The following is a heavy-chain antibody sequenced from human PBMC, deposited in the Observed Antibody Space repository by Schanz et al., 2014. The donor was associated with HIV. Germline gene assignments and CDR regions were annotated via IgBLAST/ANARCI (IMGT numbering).Heavy chain of an antibody. CDR2: INSGSTIK. D-gene: IGHD5-12*01. Sequence: DVQLVESGGGLEQPGGSLRLSCAASGFMFSTYAMHWVRQAPGKGLEWVSKINSGSTIKNYADSVEGRFTISRDNAKNSLYLQMNSLREDDTAIYYCVRDCVSGCPADYWGQGTLVTVSS. J-gene: IGHJ4*02. CDR1: GFMFSTYA. V-gene: IGHV3-48*02. CDR3: VRDCVSGCPADY.